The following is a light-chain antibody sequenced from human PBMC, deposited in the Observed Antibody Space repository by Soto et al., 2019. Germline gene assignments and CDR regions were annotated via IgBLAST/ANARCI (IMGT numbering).Light chain of an antibody. Sequence: EIVLTQSPGTLSLSPGERATLSCRASQSVNTKYLAWYQQKPGQAPRLLISGVSSRATGIPDRFSGSGSGTDFILTISRVEPEDFAVYYCQQFGTSSLLAFGPGTKVDIK. CDR2: GVS. J-gene: IGKJ3*01. V-gene: IGKV3-20*01. CDR3: QQFGTSSLLA. CDR1: QSVNTKY.